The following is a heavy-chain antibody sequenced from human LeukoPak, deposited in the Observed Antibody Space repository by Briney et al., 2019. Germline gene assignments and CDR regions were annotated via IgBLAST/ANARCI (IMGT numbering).Heavy chain of an antibody. V-gene: IGHV1-2*02. CDR3: AREILYGLVLGNFDY. CDR1: GYTFIGYY. D-gene: IGHD6-19*01. CDR2: INPNSGGT. Sequence: GASVKVSCKASGYTFIGYYIHWVRQAPGQGLEWMGWINPNSGGTNYAQKFQGRVTMTRDTSISTAYMELSRLRSDDTAVYYCAREILYGLVLGNFDYWGQGTLVTVSS. J-gene: IGHJ4*02.